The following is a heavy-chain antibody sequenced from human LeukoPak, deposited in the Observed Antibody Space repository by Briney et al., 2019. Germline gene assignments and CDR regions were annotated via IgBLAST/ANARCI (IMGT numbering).Heavy chain of an antibody. V-gene: IGHV1-69*02. J-gene: IGHJ4*02. Sequence: SVKVSCEASGGTFSSYTISWVRQAPGQGLEWMGRIIPILGIANYAQKFQGRVTITADKSTSTAYMELSSLRSEDTAVYYCARADSSSSPFDYWGQGTLVTVSS. D-gene: IGHD6-6*01. CDR2: IIPILGIA. CDR1: GGTFSSYT. CDR3: ARADSSSSPFDY.